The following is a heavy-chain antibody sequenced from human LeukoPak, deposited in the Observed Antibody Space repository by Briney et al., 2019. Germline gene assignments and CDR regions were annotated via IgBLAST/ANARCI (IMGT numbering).Heavy chain of an antibody. CDR3: ARKPIHGGSGSFDP. J-gene: IGHJ5*02. V-gene: IGHV1-18*01. D-gene: IGHD1-26*01. CDR2: ISAYNGKT. Sequence: VSVKVSRKASGYTFTNYGISWVRQAPGQGLEWMGWISAYNGKTDYAQNFQGRVTMTADTSTSTAYMEVRSLRSDDTAVYYCARKPIHGGSGSFDPWGQGTLVTVSS. CDR1: GYTFTNYG.